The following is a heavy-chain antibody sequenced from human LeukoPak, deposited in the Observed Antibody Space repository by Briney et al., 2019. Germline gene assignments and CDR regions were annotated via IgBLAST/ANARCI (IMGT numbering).Heavy chain of an antibody. CDR1: GFTFTGHA. CDR2: MSYTKDTV. D-gene: IGHD1/OR15-1a*01. V-gene: IGHV3-9*01. CDR3: TGDLRPGGTDI. Sequence: GMSLRLSCAASGFTFTGHAMHWIRQAPGKGLEWVSGMSYTKDTVDYADSVKGRFTVSRDDAKSTSFLQMNSLRPEDTAFYFCTGDLRPGGTDIWGQGTTVTVSS. J-gene: IGHJ6*02.